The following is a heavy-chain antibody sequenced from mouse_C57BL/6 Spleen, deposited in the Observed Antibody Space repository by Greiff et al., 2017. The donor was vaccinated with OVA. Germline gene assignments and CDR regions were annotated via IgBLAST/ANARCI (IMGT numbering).Heavy chain of an antibody. V-gene: IGHV1-77*01. CDR3: AIDSSGFFAY. CDR2: IGPGSGST. Sequence: VQLQQSGAELVKPGASVTISCKASGYTFTDYYLTWVKQRPGQGLEWIGQIGPGSGSTYYNEKFKGKARLTADKSSLTAYMQLSSLTSEDSAVYFCAIDSSGFFAYWGQWTLVTVSA. D-gene: IGHD3-2*02. CDR1: GYTFTDYY. J-gene: IGHJ3*01.